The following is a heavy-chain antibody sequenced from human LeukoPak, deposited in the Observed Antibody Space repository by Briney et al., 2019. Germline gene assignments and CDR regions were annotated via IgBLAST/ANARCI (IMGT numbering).Heavy chain of an antibody. CDR3: ANTLVGYCSGGSCYYQYFQH. CDR2: ISGSGGST. D-gene: IGHD2-15*01. V-gene: IGHV3-23*01. J-gene: IGHJ1*01. Sequence: GGSLRLSCAASGFTFSSYAMSWVRQAPGKGLEWVSAISGSGGSTYYADSVKGRFTIPRDNSKNTLYLQMNSLRAEDTAVYYCANTLVGYCSGGSCYYQYFQHWGQGTLVTVSS. CDR1: GFTFSSYA.